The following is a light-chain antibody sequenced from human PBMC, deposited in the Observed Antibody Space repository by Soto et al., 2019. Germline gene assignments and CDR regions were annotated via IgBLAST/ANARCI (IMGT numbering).Light chain of an antibody. CDR2: GAS. V-gene: IGKV3-20*01. J-gene: IGKJ5*01. Sequence: ESVLTQYPGTLSLFPGERATLSCRASQRLTTSYLAWYKQKPGQAPRLLIYGASSRATGIPDRFSGSGSGTDFTLTISRLEPEDFAVYSCQQYGSSPTFGQGKRLEI. CDR1: QRLTTSY. CDR3: QQYGSSPT.